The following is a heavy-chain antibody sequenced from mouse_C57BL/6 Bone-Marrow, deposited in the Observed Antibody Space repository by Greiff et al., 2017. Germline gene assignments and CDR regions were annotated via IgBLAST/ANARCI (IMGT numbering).Heavy chain of an antibody. CDR3: ARQDGSSYYAMDY. V-gene: IGHV5-12*01. Sequence: EVKLMESGGGLVQPGGSLKLSCAASGFTFSDYYMYWVRQTPEKRLEWVAYISNGGGSTYYPDTVKGRFTISRDNAKNTLYLQMNRLKSEDTAMYYCARQDGSSYYAMDYWGQGTSVTVSS. J-gene: IGHJ4*01. D-gene: IGHD1-1*01. CDR2: ISNGGGST. CDR1: GFTFSDYY.